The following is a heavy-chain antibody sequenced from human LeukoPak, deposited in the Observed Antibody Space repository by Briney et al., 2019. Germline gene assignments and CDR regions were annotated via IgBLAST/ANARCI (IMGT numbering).Heavy chain of an antibody. V-gene: IGHV3-21*01. CDR1: GFTFSSYS. CDR2: ISSSSSYI. CDR3: ARDYFGSDQPFDY. D-gene: IGHD3-10*01. Sequence: PGGSLRLSCAASGFTFSSYSMNWVRQAPGKGLEWVSSISSSSSYIYYADSVKGRFTISRDNARNSLYLQMNSLRGEDTAVYYCARDYFGSDQPFDYWGQGTLVTVSS. J-gene: IGHJ4*02.